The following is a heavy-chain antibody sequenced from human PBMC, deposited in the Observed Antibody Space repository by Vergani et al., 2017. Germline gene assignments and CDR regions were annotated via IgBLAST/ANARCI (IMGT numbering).Heavy chain of an antibody. J-gene: IGHJ5*02. CDR2: ISGSGGST. CDR3: ARDLGGYSSSFSWFDP. Sequence: EVQLLESGGGLVQPGGSLRLSCAASGFPFSSYAMSWVRQAPGKGLEWVSAISGSGGSTYYADSVKGRFTISRDNSKNTLYLQMNSLRAEDTAVYYCARDLGGYSSSFSWFDPWGQGTLVTVSS. V-gene: IGHV3-23*01. CDR1: GFPFSSYA. D-gene: IGHD6-6*01.